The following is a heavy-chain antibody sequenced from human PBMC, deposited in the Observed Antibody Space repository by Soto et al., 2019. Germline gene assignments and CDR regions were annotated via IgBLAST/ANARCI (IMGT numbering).Heavy chain of an antibody. CDR3: VRGRVMITFGVVIVIDY. D-gene: IGHD3-16*02. V-gene: IGHV1-8*01. CDR2: INPNTGYT. J-gene: IGHJ4*02. Sequence: QVQLVQSGAAMKKPGASVKVSCKASGYTFTSYDINWVRQAAGQGLEWMGWINPNTGYTDYAQKFQDRVTMTGNTSITTAYMELSGRRSEDTAVYYCVRGRVMITFGVVIVIDYWGQGSPVTVSS. CDR1: GYTFTSYD.